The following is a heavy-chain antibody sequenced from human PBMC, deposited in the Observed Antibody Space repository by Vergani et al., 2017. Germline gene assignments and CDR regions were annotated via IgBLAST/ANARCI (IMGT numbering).Heavy chain of an antibody. CDR1: GFTFDDYA. CDR3: AKDFGETYYYMDV. CDR2: ISWNSGSI. V-gene: IGHV3-9*01. Sequence: EVQLVESGGGLVQPGRSLRLSCAASGFTFDDYAMHWVRQAPGKGREWVSGISWNSGSIGYADSVKGRFTISRDNAKNSLYLLMNSLRAEDTALYYCAKDFGETYYYMDVWGKGTTVTVSS. D-gene: IGHD3-10*01. J-gene: IGHJ6*03.